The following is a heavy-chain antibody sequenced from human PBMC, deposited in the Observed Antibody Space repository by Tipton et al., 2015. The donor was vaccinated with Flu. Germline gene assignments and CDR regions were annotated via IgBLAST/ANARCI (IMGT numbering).Heavy chain of an antibody. CDR3: ARERDVLLWFGELGYFDY. CDR2: IYTSGST. CDR1: GGSISSGSYY. V-gene: IGHV4-61*02. J-gene: IGHJ4*02. Sequence: TLSLTCTVSGGSISSGSYYWSWIRQPAGEGLEWIGRIYTSGSTNYNPSLKSRVTISVDTSKNQFSLKLSSVTAADTAVYYCARERDVLLWFGELGYFDYWGQGTLVTVSS. D-gene: IGHD3-10*01.